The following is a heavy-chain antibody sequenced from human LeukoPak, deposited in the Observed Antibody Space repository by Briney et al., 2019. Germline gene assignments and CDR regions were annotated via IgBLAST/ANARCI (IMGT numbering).Heavy chain of an antibody. V-gene: IGHV3-7*03. Sequence: GGSLRLSCAASGFTFSTYWMSWVRQAPGKGLEWVANIRRDGCVKYYVDSVKGRFTISRDNAKNSLYLQMNSLRAEDTAVYYWARENIAAAGVFDYWGQGTLVTVSS. J-gene: IGHJ4*02. CDR1: GFTFSTYW. CDR3: ARENIAAAGVFDY. CDR2: IRRDGCVK. D-gene: IGHD6-13*01.